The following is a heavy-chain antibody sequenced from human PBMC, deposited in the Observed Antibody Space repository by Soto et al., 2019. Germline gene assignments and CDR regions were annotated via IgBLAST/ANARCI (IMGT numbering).Heavy chain of an antibody. CDR3: ARGWGLVS. CDR1: GGSLTSYP. Sequence: QMEQSGAEVRKPGSSVKVSCKPSGGSLTSYPMAWVRHAPGQGFEWMGGIIPIHGTTEYAQKFQGRVTITAAESTNRATLELTGLTSKDTAVYYCARGWGLVSWGQGTLVTVSS. CDR2: IIPIHGTT. J-gene: IGHJ4*02. D-gene: IGHD3-16*01. V-gene: IGHV1-69*01.